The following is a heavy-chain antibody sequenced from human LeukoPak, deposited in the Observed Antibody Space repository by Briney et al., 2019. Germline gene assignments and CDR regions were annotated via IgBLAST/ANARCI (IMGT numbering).Heavy chain of an antibody. J-gene: IGHJ4*02. V-gene: IGHV4-34*01. CDR3: ARGGNRYSSSWYLFDY. Sequence: SETLSLTCAVYGGSFSGYYWSWIRQTPGKGLEWIGEINHSGSTNYNPSLKSRVTISVDTSKNQFSLKLSSVTAADTAVYYCARGGNRYSSSWYLFDYWGQGTLVTVSS. D-gene: IGHD6-13*01. CDR2: INHSGST. CDR1: GGSFSGYY.